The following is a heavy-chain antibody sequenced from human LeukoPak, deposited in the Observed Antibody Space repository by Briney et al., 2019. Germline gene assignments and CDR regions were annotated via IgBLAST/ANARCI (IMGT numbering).Heavy chain of an antibody. CDR1: GGTFSSYA. D-gene: IGHD5-12*01. CDR3: ARARGYSGYEY. V-gene: IGHV1-69*04. CDR2: IIPILGIA. Sequence: ASVKVSCKASGGTFSSYAISWVRQAPGQGLEWMGRIIPILGIANYAQKFQGRVTIAADKSTSTAYMELSSLRSEDTAVYYCARARGYSGYEYWGQGTLVTVSS. J-gene: IGHJ4*02.